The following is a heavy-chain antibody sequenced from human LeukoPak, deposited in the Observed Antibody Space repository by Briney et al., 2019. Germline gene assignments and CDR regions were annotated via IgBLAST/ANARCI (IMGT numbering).Heavy chain of an antibody. D-gene: IGHD6-6*01. Sequence: GGSLRLSCSASGFTFNNYGMNWVRQAPGQGLEWVSYISSSSSYIYYADSVKGRFTISRDNAKNSLYLQMNSLRAEDTAVYYCARGKWPYSSSSSFDYWGQGTLVTVSS. J-gene: IGHJ4*02. CDR2: ISSSSSYI. CDR1: GFTFNNYG. V-gene: IGHV3-21*01. CDR3: ARGKWPYSSSSSFDY.